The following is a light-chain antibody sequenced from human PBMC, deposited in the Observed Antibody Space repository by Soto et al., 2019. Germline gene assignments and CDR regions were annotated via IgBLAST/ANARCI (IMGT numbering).Light chain of an antibody. Sequence: EIVLTQSPATLSLSPGERATLSCRASQAVGHYLAWYQQKSGQAPRLLIYDISYRATGIPARFTGSGSGTDFTLTISSLEPEDFAVYYCQQRSNWPRTFGRGTKVEIK. J-gene: IGKJ1*01. V-gene: IGKV3-11*01. CDR3: QQRSNWPRT. CDR1: QAVGHY. CDR2: DIS.